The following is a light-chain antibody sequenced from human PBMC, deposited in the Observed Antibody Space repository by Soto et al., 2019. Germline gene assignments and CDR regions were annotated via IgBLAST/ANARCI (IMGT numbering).Light chain of an antibody. CDR3: QQYGSSPWT. CDR2: GVS. CDR1: ESVSSSY. V-gene: IGKV3-20*01. J-gene: IGKJ1*01. Sequence: ESVLTQSPGTLSLSPGERAALSCSASESVSSSYLAWYQQKPGQAPRLRIYGVSSRATGIPDRFSGSGSGTDFTLTISRLDPEDFAVYYCQQYGSSPWTFGQGTKVQIK.